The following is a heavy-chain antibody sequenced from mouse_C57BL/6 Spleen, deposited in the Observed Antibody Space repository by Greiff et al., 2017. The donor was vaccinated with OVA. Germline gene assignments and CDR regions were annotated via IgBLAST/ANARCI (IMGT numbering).Heavy chain of an antibody. CDR2: IYPGDGDT. V-gene: IGHV1-80*01. Sequence: QVQLQQSGAELVKPGASVKISCKASGYAFSSYWMNWVKQRPGKGLEWIGQIYPGDGDTNYNGKFKGKATLTADKSSSTAYMQLSSLTSEDSAVYFCARREDGYYDYYAMDYWGQGTSVTVSS. J-gene: IGHJ4*01. CDR3: ARREDGYYDYYAMDY. CDR1: GYAFSSYW. D-gene: IGHD2-3*01.